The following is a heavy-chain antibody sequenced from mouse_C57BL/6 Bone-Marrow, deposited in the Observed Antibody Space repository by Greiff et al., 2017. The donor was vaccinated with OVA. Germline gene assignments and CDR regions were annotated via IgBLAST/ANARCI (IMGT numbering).Heavy chain of an antibody. Sequence: QVQLQQPGAELVRPGSSVKLSCKASGYTFTSYWMHWVKQRPIQGLEWIGNIDPSDSETHYNQKFKDKATLTVDKSSSTAYMQLSSLTSEDSAVYYCARWGGGTGYFDVWGTGTTVTVSS. D-gene: IGHD4-1*01. J-gene: IGHJ1*03. CDR3: ARWGGGTGYFDV. CDR2: IDPSDSET. CDR1: GYTFTSYW. V-gene: IGHV1-52*01.